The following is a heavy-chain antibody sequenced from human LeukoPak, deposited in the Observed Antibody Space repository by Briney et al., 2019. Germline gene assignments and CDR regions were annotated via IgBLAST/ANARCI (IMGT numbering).Heavy chain of an antibody. V-gene: IGHV5-51*01. CDR3: GRLYGRPFDY. CDR2: IYPGDSDT. J-gene: IGHJ4*02. Sequence: GESLKISCKGSGYSFTSLWIGWVRQMPGKGLEWMGIIYPGDSDTRYSPSFEGQVTISADKSISTAYLEWSNLKASDTAIYYCGRLYGRPFDYWGQGTLVTVSS. CDR1: GYSFTSLW. D-gene: IGHD2-2*02.